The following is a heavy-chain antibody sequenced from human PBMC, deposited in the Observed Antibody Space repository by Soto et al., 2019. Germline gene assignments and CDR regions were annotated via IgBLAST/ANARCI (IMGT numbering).Heavy chain of an antibody. CDR2: INHSGST. CDR3: ARGGNIVVVVAATFDY. V-gene: IGHV4-34*01. Sequence: SETLSLTCAVYGGSFSGYCWSWIRQPPGKGLEWIGEINHSGSTNYNPSLKSRVTISVDTSKNQFSLKLSSVTAADTAVYYCARGGNIVVVVAATFDYWGQGTLVTVSS. CDR1: GGSFSGYC. J-gene: IGHJ4*02. D-gene: IGHD2-15*01.